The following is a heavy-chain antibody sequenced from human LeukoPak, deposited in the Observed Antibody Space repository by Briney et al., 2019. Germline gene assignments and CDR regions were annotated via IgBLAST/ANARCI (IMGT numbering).Heavy chain of an antibody. CDR1: GFTFSSYS. CDR3: ARDYHVGGYSYNDAFDI. D-gene: IGHD5-18*01. Sequence: GGSLRLSCTASGFTFSSYSMNWVRQAPGKGLEWVSSISSSSSYIYYADSVKGRFTISRDNAKNSLFLQMNSLRAEDTAVYFCARDYHVGGYSYNDAFDIWGQGTMVTISS. V-gene: IGHV3-21*01. J-gene: IGHJ3*02. CDR2: ISSSSSYI.